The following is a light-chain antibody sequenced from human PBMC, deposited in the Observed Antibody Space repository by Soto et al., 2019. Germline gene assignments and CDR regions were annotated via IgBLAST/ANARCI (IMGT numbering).Light chain of an antibody. Sequence: QSVLTQPPSASGSPGQSVTISCTGTSSDVGYYNYVSWYQHHPGKAPKLMIYEVTKRPSGVPDRFSGSKSGNTASLTVSGLLFDDEADYYCSSYAGSDNFVFGTGTKLTVL. CDR3: SSYAGSDNFV. CDR2: EVT. J-gene: IGLJ1*01. CDR1: SSDVGYYNY. V-gene: IGLV2-8*01.